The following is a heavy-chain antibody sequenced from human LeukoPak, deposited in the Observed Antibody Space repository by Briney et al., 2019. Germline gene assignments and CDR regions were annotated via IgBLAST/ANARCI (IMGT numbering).Heavy chain of an antibody. D-gene: IGHD4-17*01. Sequence: GGSLRLSCAASGFTFRSYAMSWVRQAPGKGPEWVAAIGGSGGTTYYADSVKGRFTISRDNSKNTLFLQMNSLRAEDTAVYYCAKDPKGSTVTTYWFAWWGQGTLVTVSS. CDR3: AKDPKGSTVTTYWFAW. CDR2: IGGSGGTT. J-gene: IGHJ4*02. V-gene: IGHV3-23*01. CDR1: GFTFRSYA.